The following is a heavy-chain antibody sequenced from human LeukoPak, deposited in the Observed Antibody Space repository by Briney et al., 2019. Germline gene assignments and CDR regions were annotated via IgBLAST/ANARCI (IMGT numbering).Heavy chain of an antibody. D-gene: IGHD2-2*01. CDR2: INHSGST. Sequence: SETLSLTCAVYGGSFSGYYWSWIRQPPGKGLEWIGEINHSGSTNYNPSLKSRVTISVDTSKNQFSLKLSSVTAADTAVYYCARGDFNCSITSCYGSDAFDIWGEGTMVTVSS. V-gene: IGHV4-34*01. CDR3: ARGDFNCSITSCYGSDAFDI. J-gene: IGHJ3*02. CDR1: GGSFSGYY.